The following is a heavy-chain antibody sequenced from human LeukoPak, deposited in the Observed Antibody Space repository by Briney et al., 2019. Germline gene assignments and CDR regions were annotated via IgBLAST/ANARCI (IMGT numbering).Heavy chain of an antibody. D-gene: IGHD2-2*01. V-gene: IGHV1-2*02. CDR3: ARGGTVDIVVVPENY. CDR2: IDPNNGGT. CDR1: GYTFTDYY. J-gene: IGHJ4*02. Sequence: GASVKVSCKASGYTFTDYYMHWVRQAPGQGLEWMGRIDPNNGGTNYAQKFQGRVTMTRDTSISTAYMELTRLRFDDTAVYYCARGGTVDIVVVPENYWGQGTLVTVSS.